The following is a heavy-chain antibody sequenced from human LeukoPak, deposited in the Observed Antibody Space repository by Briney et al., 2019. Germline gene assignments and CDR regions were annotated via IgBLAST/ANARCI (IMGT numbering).Heavy chain of an antibody. Sequence: GRSQRLSCAASGFTFSTYGMHWVRQAPGKGLEWVAVIWYDGSEKYYADSVKGRFTISRDNSKNTMYLQMSSLRAEDTAIYYCARDRWFGDEDSFDIWGQGTMVTVSS. CDR2: IWYDGSEK. J-gene: IGHJ3*02. V-gene: IGHV3-33*01. CDR1: GFTFSTYG. D-gene: IGHD3-10*01. CDR3: ARDRWFGDEDSFDI.